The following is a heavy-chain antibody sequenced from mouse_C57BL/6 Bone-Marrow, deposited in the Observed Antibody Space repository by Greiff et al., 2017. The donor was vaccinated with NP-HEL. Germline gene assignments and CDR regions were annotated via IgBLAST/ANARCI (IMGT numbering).Heavy chain of an antibody. V-gene: IGHV5-17*01. CDR2: ISSGSSTI. J-gene: IGHJ3*01. CDR3: ARKRYYRGGFAY. Sequence: EVHLVESGGGLVKPGGSLKLSCAASGFTFSDYGMHWVRQAPEKWLEWVAYISSGSSTIYYADTVKGRFTISRDNAKNTLFLQMTSLRSEDTAMYYCARKRYYRGGFAYWGQGTLVTVSA. CDR1: GFTFSDYG. D-gene: IGHD2-12*01.